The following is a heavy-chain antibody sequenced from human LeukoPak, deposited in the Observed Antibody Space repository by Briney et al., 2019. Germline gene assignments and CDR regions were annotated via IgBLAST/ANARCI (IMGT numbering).Heavy chain of an antibody. Sequence: GESLKISCKGSGYSFTSYWIGWVRQMPGKGLEWMGIIYPGDSDTRYSPSFQGQVTISADKSISTAYLQWSSLKASDTAMYYCARSPNYYDSSGPVDYWGQETLVTVSS. CDR3: ARSPNYYDSSGPVDY. CDR2: IYPGDSDT. V-gene: IGHV5-51*01. D-gene: IGHD3-22*01. CDR1: GYSFTSYW. J-gene: IGHJ4*02.